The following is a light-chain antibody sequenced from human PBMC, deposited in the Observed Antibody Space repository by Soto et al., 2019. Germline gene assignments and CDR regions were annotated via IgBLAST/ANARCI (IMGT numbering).Light chain of an antibody. CDR1: SSDVGSYNL. CDR2: EGS. V-gene: IGLV2-23*01. CDR3: CSYAGSSDYV. Sequence: QSVLTQPASVSGSPGQSITISCTGTSSDVGSYNLVSWYQQPPGKAPKLMIYEGSKRPSGVSNRFSGSKSGNMASLTISGLQAEDEADYYCCSYAGSSDYVFGTGTKLTVL. J-gene: IGLJ1*01.